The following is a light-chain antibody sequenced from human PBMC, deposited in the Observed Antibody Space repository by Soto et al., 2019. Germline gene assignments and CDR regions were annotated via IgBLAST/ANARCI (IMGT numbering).Light chain of an antibody. CDR2: TAS. Sequence: IQMTQSPSSLSASLGDRVTITCRASQGISSYLAWYQQKPGKAPRLLIYTASTLESGVPSRFSASGSGTEFTLTISSLHPDDFATYYCQEYNNYWTFGQGTKVDI. CDR1: QGISSY. CDR3: QEYNNYWT. J-gene: IGKJ1*01. V-gene: IGKV1-9*01.